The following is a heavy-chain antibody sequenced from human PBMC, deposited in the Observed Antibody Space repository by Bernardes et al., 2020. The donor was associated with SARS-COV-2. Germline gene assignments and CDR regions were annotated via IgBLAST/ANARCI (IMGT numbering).Heavy chain of an antibody. V-gene: IGHV4-39*01. CDR3: ARREWERTFDY. D-gene: IGHD1-26*01. CDR1: GGSISSSSYY. J-gene: IGHJ4*02. Sequence: SETLSLTCTVSGGSISSSSYYWGWIRQPPGKGREWIGSIYYSGSTYYNPSLKSRVTISVDTSKNQFSLKLSSVTAADTAVYYCARREWERTFDYWGQGTLVTVSS. CDR2: IYYSGST.